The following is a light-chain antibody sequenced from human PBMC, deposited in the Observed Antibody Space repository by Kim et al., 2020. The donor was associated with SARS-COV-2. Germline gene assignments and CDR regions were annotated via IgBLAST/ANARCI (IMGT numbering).Light chain of an antibody. V-gene: IGLV1-51*01. J-gene: IGLJ3*02. CDR1: TSNIGSYL. Sequence: QSVLPQPPSVSVAPGQKVTISCSGSTSNIGSYLVSWYQHLPGTAPKLLIYDNNKRPSGIPDRFSGSKSATSATLDITGLQTGDEADYYCATWVSRLSAWVFGGGTKLTVL. CDR2: DNN. CDR3: ATWVSRLSAWV.